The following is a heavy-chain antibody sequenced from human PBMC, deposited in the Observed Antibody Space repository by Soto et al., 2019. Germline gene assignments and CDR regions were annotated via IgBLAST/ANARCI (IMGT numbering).Heavy chain of an antibody. CDR3: ARANWFFDY. V-gene: IGHV4-59*11. CDR2: IYYSGST. Sequence: QVQLQGSGPGLVKPSETLSLTCTVSGGSINNHYWSWIRQPPGQGLEWIGYIYYSGSTNYNPSLKSRVTMSVDTSKNQFSLKLSSLTAADTAIYYCARANWFFDYWGQGTLVTVSS. J-gene: IGHJ4*02. D-gene: IGHD7-27*01. CDR1: GGSINNHY.